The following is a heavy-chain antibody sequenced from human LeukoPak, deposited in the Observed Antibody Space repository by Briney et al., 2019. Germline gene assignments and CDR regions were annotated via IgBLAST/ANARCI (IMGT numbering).Heavy chain of an antibody. CDR3: ARVGYIHFDY. V-gene: IGHV3-30-3*01. CDR2: ISYDGSNK. Sequence: GGSLRLPCAASGFTFSSYAMHWVRQAPGKGLEWVAVISYDGSNKYYADSVKGRFTISRDNSKNTLYLQMNSLRAEDTAVYYCARVGYIHFDYWGQGTLVTVSS. J-gene: IGHJ4*02. CDR1: GFTFSSYA. D-gene: IGHD5-18*01.